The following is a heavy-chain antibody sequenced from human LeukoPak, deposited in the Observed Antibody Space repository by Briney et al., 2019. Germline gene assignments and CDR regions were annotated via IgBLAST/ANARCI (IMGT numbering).Heavy chain of an antibody. CDR2: MNPNSGNT. V-gene: IGHV1-8*03. D-gene: IGHD4-17*01. CDR3: ARGVGGAVTTGGLGGYYYYMDV. J-gene: IGHJ6*03. Sequence: ASVKVPCKASGYTITSYDINWVRQATGQGLEWMGWMNPNSGNTGYVQKFQGRVTITRNTSISTAYMELSSLRSEDTAVYYCARGVGGAVTTGGLGGYYYYMDVWGKGTTVTVSS. CDR1: GYTITSYD.